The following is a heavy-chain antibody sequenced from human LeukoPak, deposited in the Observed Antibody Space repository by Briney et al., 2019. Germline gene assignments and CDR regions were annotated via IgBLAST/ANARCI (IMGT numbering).Heavy chain of an antibody. CDR3: GNLD. V-gene: IGHV3-74*01. J-gene: IGHJ4*02. CDR2: INSDGSTT. Sequence: GGSLRLSCVASEFTFWMHWVRQAPGKGLVWVSQINSDGSTTTYADSVRGRFTVSRDNAKNTLYLQMNSLGAEDTAVYYCGNLDWGQGTLVTVSS. CDR1: EFTFW.